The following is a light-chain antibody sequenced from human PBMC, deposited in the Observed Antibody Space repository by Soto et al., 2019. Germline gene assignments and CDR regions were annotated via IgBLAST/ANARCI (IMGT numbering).Light chain of an antibody. CDR3: MQALQTPPWT. Sequence: DIVMTQSPLSLPVTPGEPASISCRSSLSLLHSNGYNYLDWYLQKPGQSLQLLIYFGSNRASGVPDRFSGSGSGTDFTLKISRVEAEDVGVYYCMQALQTPPWTFGQGTKVEI. V-gene: IGKV2-28*01. CDR2: FGS. J-gene: IGKJ1*01. CDR1: LSLLHSNGYNY.